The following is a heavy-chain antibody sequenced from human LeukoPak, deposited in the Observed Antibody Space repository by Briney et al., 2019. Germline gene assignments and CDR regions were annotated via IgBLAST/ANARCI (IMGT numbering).Heavy chain of an antibody. CDR1: GGSFSGYY. CDR3: ARGINARGWFDP. V-gene: IGHV4-34*01. CDR2: INHSGST. Sequence: ASETLSLTCAVYGGSFSGYYWSWIRQPPGKGLEWLGEINHSGSTNYNPSLKSRFTISVDTSKNQFSLKLSSVTAADTAVYYCARGINARGWFDPWGQGALVTVSS. J-gene: IGHJ5*02.